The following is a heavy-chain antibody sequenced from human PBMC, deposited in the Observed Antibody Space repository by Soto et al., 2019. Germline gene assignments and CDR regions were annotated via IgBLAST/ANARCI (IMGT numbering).Heavy chain of an antibody. CDR3: ARRSCSGGSCYFDY. D-gene: IGHD2-15*01. J-gene: IGHJ4*02. CDR2: IYYSGST. CDR1: GGSISSSSYY. V-gene: IGHV4-39*01. Sequence: QLQLQESGPGLVKPSETLSLTCTVSGGSISSSSYYWGWIRQPPGKGLEWIGSIYYSGSTYYNPSLKSRVTISVDTSKNQFSLKLSSVTAADTAVYYCARRSCSGGSCYFDYWGQGTLVTVSS.